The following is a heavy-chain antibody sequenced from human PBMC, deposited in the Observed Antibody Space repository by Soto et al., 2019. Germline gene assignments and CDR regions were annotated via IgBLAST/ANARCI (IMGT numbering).Heavy chain of an antibody. CDR1: GFTFFSYA. Sequence: EVQLLQSWGALVQPGGSLRLSCTASGFTFFSYAMTWVRHAPGKGLEWVSSINGIGSSTYYADSAKGRFTISRDNSKNTLYLQMNSLRAEDTAVYYCAKNYEVVIAALFDYWGQGTLVTVSS. CDR3: AKNYEVVIAALFDY. J-gene: IGHJ4*02. D-gene: IGHD2-15*01. CDR2: INGIGSST. V-gene: IGHV3-23*01.